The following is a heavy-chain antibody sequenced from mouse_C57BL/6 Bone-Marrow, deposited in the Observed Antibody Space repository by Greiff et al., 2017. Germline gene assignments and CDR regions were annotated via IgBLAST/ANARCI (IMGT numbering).Heavy chain of an antibody. CDR3: ARQVTTVGATKYFDV. D-gene: IGHD1-1*01. Sequence: EVQGVESGGGLVKPGGSLKLSCAASGFTFSSYTMSWVRQTPEQRLQWVAAISGGGGNTYYPDSVKGRFTISRDNDKNILYLQMSSLRSEDTAVYYCARQVTTVGATKYFDVWGTGTTVTVSS. J-gene: IGHJ1*03. CDR1: GFTFSSYT. V-gene: IGHV5-9*04. CDR2: ISGGGGNT.